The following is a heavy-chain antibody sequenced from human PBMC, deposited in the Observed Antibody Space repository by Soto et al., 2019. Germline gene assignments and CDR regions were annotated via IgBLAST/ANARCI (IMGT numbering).Heavy chain of an antibody. D-gene: IGHD3-10*01. Sequence: PGGSLRLSCAASGFTFSSYGMHWVRQAPGKGLEWVAVIWPDGSKKYYADSVKGRFTISRDNSKSTLFLQMNSLRAEDTAVYYCARDGSGNYCVDHWGQGTLVTVSS. CDR1: GFTFSSYG. J-gene: IGHJ4*02. CDR3: ARDGSGNYCVDH. CDR2: IWPDGSKK. V-gene: IGHV3-33*01.